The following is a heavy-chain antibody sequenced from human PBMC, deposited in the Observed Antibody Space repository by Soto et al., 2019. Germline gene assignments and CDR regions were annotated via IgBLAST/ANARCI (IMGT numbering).Heavy chain of an antibody. CDR3: AALFTYYYDSSGYPPGYFDY. V-gene: IGHV1-18*01. Sequence: ASVKVSCKASGYTFTSYGISWVRQAPGQGLEWMGWISAYNGNTNYAQKLQGRVTMTTDTSTSTAYMELRSLRSDDTAVYYCAALFTYYYDSSGYPPGYFDYWGQGPLVTVSS. J-gene: IGHJ4*02. CDR2: ISAYNGNT. D-gene: IGHD3-22*01. CDR1: GYTFTSYG.